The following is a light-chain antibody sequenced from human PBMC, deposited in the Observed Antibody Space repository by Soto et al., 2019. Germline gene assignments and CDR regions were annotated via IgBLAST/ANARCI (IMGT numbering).Light chain of an antibody. V-gene: IGKV3-15*01. J-gene: IGKJ5*01. CDR2: GAS. CDR1: KSVSRN. Sequence: EIVMTQSPATLSVSPGERATLSCRASKSVSRNLAWYHQKPGQAPRLLIYGASTRATGIPASFSGSGSGTEFTLTISSLQSADFAVYYCQQYNNGPITFGQGTRLEIK. CDR3: QQYNNGPIT.